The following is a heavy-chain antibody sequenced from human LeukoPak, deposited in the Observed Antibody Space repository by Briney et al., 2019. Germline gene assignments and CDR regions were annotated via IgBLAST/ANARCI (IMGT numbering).Heavy chain of an antibody. CDR1: GGSISSSSYY. CDR3: ARHVGSRDWTRHFDN. Sequence: PSETLSLTCTVSGGSISSSSYYWGWIRQPPGKGLEWIGSIYHSGSIYYNPSLRSRVFISVDTSKNQFSLKLTSVTAADTSVYFCARHVGSRDWTRHFDNWGQGTLVTVSS. V-gene: IGHV4-39*01. CDR2: IYHSGSI. D-gene: IGHD6-19*01. J-gene: IGHJ4*02.